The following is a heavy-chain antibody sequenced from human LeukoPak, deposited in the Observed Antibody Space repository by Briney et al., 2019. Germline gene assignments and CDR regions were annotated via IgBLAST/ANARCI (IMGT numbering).Heavy chain of an antibody. V-gene: IGHV4-39*07. J-gene: IGHJ5*02. CDR3: ARSFRYSGYDYWFDP. Sequence: SETLSLTCTVSGGSINSTNYYWGWIRQPPGKGLEWIGSIYHSGSTNYNPSLKSRVTISVDKSKNQISLKLSSVTAADTAVYYCARSFRYSGYDYWFDPWGQGTQVTVPS. CDR1: GGSINSTNYY. CDR2: IYHSGST. D-gene: IGHD5-12*01.